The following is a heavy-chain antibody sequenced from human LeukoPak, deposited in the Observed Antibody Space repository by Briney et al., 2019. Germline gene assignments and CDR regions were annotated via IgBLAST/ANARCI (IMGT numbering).Heavy chain of an antibody. Sequence: GGSLRLSCAASGFTLSSYEMNWVRQAPGKGLEWVSYISSSGSTIYYADSVKGRFTISRDNAKNSLYLQMDSLTAEDTALYYCARDPYYYNSGSFAAFDIWGQGTMVTVSS. CDR3: ARDPYYYNSGSFAAFDI. CDR1: GFTLSSYE. D-gene: IGHD3-10*01. CDR2: ISSSGSTI. V-gene: IGHV3-48*03. J-gene: IGHJ3*02.